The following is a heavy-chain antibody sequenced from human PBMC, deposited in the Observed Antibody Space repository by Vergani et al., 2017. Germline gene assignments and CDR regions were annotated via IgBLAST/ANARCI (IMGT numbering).Heavy chain of an antibody. CDR3: ARGGRDCYARNFDY. J-gene: IGHJ4*02. CDR1: GGSFSGYY. CDR2: INHSGST. V-gene: IGHV4-34*01. D-gene: IGHD5-24*01. Sequence: QVQLQQWGAGLLKPSETLSLTCAVYGGSFSGYYWSWIRQPPGKGLEWIGEINHSGSTNYNPSLKSRVTISVDTSKNQFSLKLSSVTAADTAVYYCARGGRDCYARNFDYWGQGTLVTVSS.